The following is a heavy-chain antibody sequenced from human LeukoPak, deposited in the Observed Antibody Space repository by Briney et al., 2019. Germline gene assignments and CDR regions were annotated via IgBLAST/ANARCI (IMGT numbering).Heavy chain of an antibody. D-gene: IGHD3-22*01. Sequence: SETLSLTCTVSGGPIYNYWSWIRQTAGKGLEWIGRLYPGVSTNYNPALKGRVTMSVDTSKNQFALKLSAVTAADTAVYYWARLKFYDSTGYSPGHYMDVWGKGTTVTVSS. V-gene: IGHV4-4*07. J-gene: IGHJ6*03. CDR1: GGPIYNY. CDR2: LYPGVST. CDR3: ARLKFYDSTGYSPGHYMDV.